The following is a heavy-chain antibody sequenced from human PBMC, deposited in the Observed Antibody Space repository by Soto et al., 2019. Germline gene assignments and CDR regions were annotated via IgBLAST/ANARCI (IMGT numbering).Heavy chain of an antibody. CDR2: INWNGGST. V-gene: IGHV3-20*04. J-gene: IGHJ4*02. Sequence: GGSLRLSCAASGFTFDDYGMSWVRQAPGKGLEWVSGINWNGGSTGYADSVKGRFTISRDNAKNSLYLQMNSLRAEDTALYYCARDRYYDSSGYPGPAFDYWGQGTLVTVSS. CDR3: ARDRYYDSSGYPGPAFDY. CDR1: GFTFDDYG. D-gene: IGHD3-22*01.